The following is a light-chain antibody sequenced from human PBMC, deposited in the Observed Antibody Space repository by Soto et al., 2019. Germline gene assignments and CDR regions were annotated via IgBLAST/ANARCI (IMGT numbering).Light chain of an antibody. CDR2: GAS. CDR3: LQDYNYPLT. V-gene: IGKV1-6*02. J-gene: IGKJ4*01. Sequence: AIPLTQSPSALSATVGDRVTITCRASLSIRNDLGWYQQKPGEAPRLLVYGASTLQSGVPSRFSGSGSGTEFTLTISSLQLEDFGTYYCLQDYNYPLTFGRGTRLEI. CDR1: LSIRND.